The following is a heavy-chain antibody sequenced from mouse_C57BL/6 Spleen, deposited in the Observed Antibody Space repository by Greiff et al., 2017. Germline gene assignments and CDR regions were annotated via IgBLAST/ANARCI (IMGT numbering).Heavy chain of an antibody. V-gene: IGHV5-4*01. CDR2: ISDGGSYT. CDR3: ARVGSRPGYFDV. J-gene: IGHJ1*03. CDR1: GFTFSSYA. D-gene: IGHD1-1*01. Sequence: EVQLVESGGGLVKPGGSLKLSCEASGFTFSSYAMSWVRQTPEKRLEWVATISDGGSYTYYPDNVKGRFTISRDNAKNNLYLQMSHLKSEDTALYYCARVGSRPGYFDVWGTGTTVTVSS.